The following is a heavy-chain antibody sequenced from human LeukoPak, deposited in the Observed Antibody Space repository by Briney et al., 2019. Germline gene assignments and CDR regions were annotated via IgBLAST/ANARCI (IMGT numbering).Heavy chain of an antibody. V-gene: IGHV3-23*01. Sequence: GGSLRLSCAVSGFSFDNCAMTWVRQAPGKGLEWVSAISGSGGSTYYADSVKGRFTISRDNSKNTLYLQMNSLRAEDTAVYYCAKERGYYDSSGYYRNWFDPWGQGTLVTVSS. J-gene: IGHJ5*02. CDR2: ISGSGGST. CDR1: GFSFDNCA. CDR3: AKERGYYDSSGYYRNWFDP. D-gene: IGHD3-22*01.